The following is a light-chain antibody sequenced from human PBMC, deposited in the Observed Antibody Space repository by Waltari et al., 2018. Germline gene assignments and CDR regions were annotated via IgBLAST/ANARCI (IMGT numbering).Light chain of an antibody. CDR1: QSVSSN. J-gene: IGKJ2*01. CDR3: QQYNNWPYT. CDR2: GAS. V-gene: IGKV3-15*01. Sequence: ELVMTQSPATLSGSPGERATLSCRARQSVSSNLAWYQQKPGQAPRLLIFGASTRATGIPARFSGSGSGTEFTLTISSLQSEDFAIYYCQQYNNWPYTFGQGTKLEIK.